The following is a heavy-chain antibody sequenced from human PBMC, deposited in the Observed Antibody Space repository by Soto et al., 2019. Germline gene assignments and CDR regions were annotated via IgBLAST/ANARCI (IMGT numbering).Heavy chain of an antibody. J-gene: IGHJ5*02. CDR3: ASDPEGHNWFDP. CDR2: INPSGGST. Sequence: ASVKVSCKASGYTFTSYYIHWVRQAPGQGLEWMGIINPSGGSTSYAQKFQGRVTMTRDTSTSTVYMELSSLGSEDTAVYYCASDPEGHNWFDPWGQGTLVTVSS. V-gene: IGHV1-46*01. CDR1: GYTFTSYY.